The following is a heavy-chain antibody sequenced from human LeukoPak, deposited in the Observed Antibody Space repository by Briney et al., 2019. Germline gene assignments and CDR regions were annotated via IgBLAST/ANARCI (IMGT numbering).Heavy chain of an antibody. CDR3: AREEGADGTSGINS. D-gene: IGHD4-23*01. J-gene: IGHJ4*02. Sequence: GGFLRLSCAASGFTFSTYGMHWVRQAPGKGLEWVSDIWYDGKTTFYADSLKGRVTISRDNSKKTLYLQMNSLRPEDTAVYYCAREEGADGTSGINSWGQGTLVIVSS. CDR1: GFTFSTYG. V-gene: IGHV3-33*01. CDR2: IWYDGKTT.